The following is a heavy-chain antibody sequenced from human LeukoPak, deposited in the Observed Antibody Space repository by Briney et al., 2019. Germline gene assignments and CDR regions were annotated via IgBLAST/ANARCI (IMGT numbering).Heavy chain of an antibody. CDR2: IYYSGST. D-gene: IGHD5-24*01. CDR1: GGSISSYY. Sequence: SETLSLTCTVSGGSISSYYWGWIRQPPGKGLEWIGYIYYSGSTNYNPSLKSRVTISVDTSKNQFSLKLSSVTAADTAVYYCARGQRWLQLGYFDYWGQGTLVTVSS. J-gene: IGHJ4*02. V-gene: IGHV4-59*01. CDR3: ARGQRWLQLGYFDY.